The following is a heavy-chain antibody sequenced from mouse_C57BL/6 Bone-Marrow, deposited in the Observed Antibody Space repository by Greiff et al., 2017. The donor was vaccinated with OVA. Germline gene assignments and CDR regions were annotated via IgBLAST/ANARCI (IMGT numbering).Heavy chain of an antibody. Sequence: VKLMESGAELVRPGASVTLSCKASGYTFTDYEMHWVKQTPVHGLEWIGAIDPETGGTAYNQKFKGKAILTADKSSSTAYMELRSLTSEDSAVYYCTRSYSNYGDFDYGGQGTALTVSA. CDR3: TRSYSNYGDFDY. CDR1: GYTFTDYE. D-gene: IGHD2-5*01. V-gene: IGHV1-15*01. CDR2: IDPETGGT. J-gene: IGHJ2*01.